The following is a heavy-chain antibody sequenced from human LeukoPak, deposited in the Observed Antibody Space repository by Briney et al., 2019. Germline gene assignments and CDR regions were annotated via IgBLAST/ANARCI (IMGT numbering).Heavy chain of an antibody. CDR3: ARGLSSSWPYYYYYYMDV. D-gene: IGHD6-13*01. V-gene: IGHV1-2*02. CDR1: GFTFSGSD. Sequence: PGGSLRLSCAASGFTFSGSDMHWVRQASGKGLEWMGWINPNSGGTNYAQKFQGRVTMTRDTSISTAYMELSRLRSDDTAVYYCARGLSSSWPYYYYYYMDVWGKGTTVTISS. J-gene: IGHJ6*03. CDR2: INPNSGGT.